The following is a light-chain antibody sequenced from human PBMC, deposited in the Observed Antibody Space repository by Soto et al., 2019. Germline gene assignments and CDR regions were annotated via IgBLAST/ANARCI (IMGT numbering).Light chain of an antibody. CDR2: DAS. CDR1: QSISSW. Sequence: DIQMPQSPSTLSASVGDRVTITCRASQSISSWLAWYQQKPGKAPKLLIYDASSLESGVPSRVSGSGSGTEFTLTIDSLQPDDFATYYCQEYKSYSWTFGQGTKVDIK. J-gene: IGKJ1*01. CDR3: QEYKSYSWT. V-gene: IGKV1-5*01.